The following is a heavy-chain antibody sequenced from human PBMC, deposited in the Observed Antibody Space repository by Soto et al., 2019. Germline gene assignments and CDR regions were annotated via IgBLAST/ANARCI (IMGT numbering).Heavy chain of an antibody. Sequence: QVQLVESGGGVVQPGRPLRLSCVASGFTFTTYGMHWVRQAPGKGLEWLAVISHDGNTQYYGDSVKGRFTISRDNSKSTLYLQMNSLKADDTAEYYCAKDQADTAMFMVSWGQGTLVTVSS. CDR2: ISHDGNTQ. D-gene: IGHD5-18*01. CDR3: AKDQADTAMFMVS. J-gene: IGHJ4*02. V-gene: IGHV3-30*18. CDR1: GFTFTTYG.